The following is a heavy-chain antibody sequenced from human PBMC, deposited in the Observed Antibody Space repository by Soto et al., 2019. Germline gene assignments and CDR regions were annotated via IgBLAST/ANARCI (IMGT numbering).Heavy chain of an antibody. J-gene: IGHJ4*02. CDR1: GGTFSSYA. D-gene: IGHD6-19*01. CDR3: ARDSSGWYSTAYYFDY. Sequence: ASVKVSCKASGGTFSSYAISWVRQAPGQGLEWMGGIISIFGTANYAQKFQGRVTITADESTSTAYMELSSLRSEDTAVYYCARDSSGWYSTAYYFDYWGQGTLVTVSS. CDR2: IISIFGTA. V-gene: IGHV1-69*13.